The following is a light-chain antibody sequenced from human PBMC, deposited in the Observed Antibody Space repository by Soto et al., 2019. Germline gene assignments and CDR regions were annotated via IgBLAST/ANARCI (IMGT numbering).Light chain of an antibody. J-gene: IGKJ5*01. CDR1: QGISSY. CDR2: AAS. V-gene: IGKV1-8*01. CDR3: QQLNTYPIT. Sequence: IRMTHSPASFSASTLYRVTITFLAIQGISSYLAWYQQKPGKAPNLLIYAASTLQSGVPSRFSGSGSGTDFTLTISSLQPEDFATYYCQQLNTYPITFGQGTRLEI.